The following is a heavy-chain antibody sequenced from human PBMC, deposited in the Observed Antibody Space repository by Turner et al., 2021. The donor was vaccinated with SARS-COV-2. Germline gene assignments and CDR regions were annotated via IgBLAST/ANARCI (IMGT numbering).Heavy chain of an antibody. CDR1: GYTLIELS. CDR3: ASSFSVRGVKGDFDY. V-gene: IGHV1-24*01. D-gene: IGHD3-10*01. Sequence: QVQLVQSGAEVKKPGASVKVSCKVSGYTLIELSMHWVRQAPGKGLEWMGGFDPEAAETIDVQKFQGRVTMTEDTSTDTAYMELSSLRSEDTAVYYCASSFSVRGVKGDFDYWGQGTLVTVSS. J-gene: IGHJ4*02. CDR2: FDPEAAET.